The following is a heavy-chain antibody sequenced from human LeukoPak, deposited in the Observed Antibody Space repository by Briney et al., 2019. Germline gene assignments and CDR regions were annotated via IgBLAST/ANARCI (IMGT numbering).Heavy chain of an antibody. V-gene: IGHV3-23*01. CDR3: AKDRSQEYCSGGSCYSGFDY. Sequence: GGSLRLSCAGSGFTFSSYAMSWVRQAPGKGLEWVSAISGSGGSTYYADSVKGRFTISRDNSKNTLYLQMNSLRAEDTAVYYCAKDRSQEYCSGGSCYSGFDYWGQGTLVTVSS. CDR2: ISGSGGST. J-gene: IGHJ4*02. D-gene: IGHD2-15*01. CDR1: GFTFSSYA.